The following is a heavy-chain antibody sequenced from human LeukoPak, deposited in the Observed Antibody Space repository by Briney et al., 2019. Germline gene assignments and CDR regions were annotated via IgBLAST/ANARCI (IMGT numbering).Heavy chain of an antibody. CDR3: ATLGSGYCSGGSCSDY. V-gene: IGHV4-30-2*01. CDR1: GGSISSGGYS. J-gene: IGHJ4*02. D-gene: IGHD2-15*01. CDR2: IYHSGST. Sequence: SQTLSLTCAVSGGSISSGGYSGSWIRQPPGKGLEWIGYIYHSGSTYYNLSLKSRVTMSVDRSKNQFSLKLSSVTAADTAVYYCATLGSGYCSGGSCSDYWGQGTLVTVSS.